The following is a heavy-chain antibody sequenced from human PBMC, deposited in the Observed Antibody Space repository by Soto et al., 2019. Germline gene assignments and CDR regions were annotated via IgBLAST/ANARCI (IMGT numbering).Heavy chain of an antibody. CDR3: ARGPDYDSSGYYFLAPTWFDP. D-gene: IGHD3-22*01. V-gene: IGHV4-30-2*01. CDR2: IYHSGST. Sequence: PSETLSITCAVSGGSISSGGYSWSWIRQPPGKGLEWIGYIYHSGSTYYNPSLKSRVTISVDRSKNQFSLKLSSVTAADTAVYYCARGPDYDSSGYYFLAPTWFDPWGQGTLVTVSS. J-gene: IGHJ5*02. CDR1: GGSISSGGYS.